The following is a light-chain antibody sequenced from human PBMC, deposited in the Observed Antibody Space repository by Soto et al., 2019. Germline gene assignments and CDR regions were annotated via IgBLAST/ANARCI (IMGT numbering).Light chain of an antibody. CDR2: DAS. V-gene: IGKV3-11*01. Sequence: EIVLTQSPGTLSLSPGERATLSCRASQSVNSNLAWYQQKPGQAPRLLIYDASNRATGIPVRFSGSGSGTDFTLTISSLEPEDFAVYYCQQSRDWPLTFGGVTKVEIK. J-gene: IGKJ4*01. CDR3: QQSRDWPLT. CDR1: QSVNSN.